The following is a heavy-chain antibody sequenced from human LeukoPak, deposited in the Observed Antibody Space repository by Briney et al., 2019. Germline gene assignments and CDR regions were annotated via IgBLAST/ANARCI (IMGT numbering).Heavy chain of an antibody. Sequence: SETLSLTCTVSGGSISSYYWTWIRQPPGKGLEWIGYIYYSGSTNYNPSLKSRVTISVDTSKNQFSLKLSSVTAADTAVYYCARGRRDDYNYYYYYYMDVWGKGTTVTVSS. CDR2: IYYSGST. J-gene: IGHJ6*03. CDR1: GGSISSYY. V-gene: IGHV4-59*01. D-gene: IGHD5-24*01. CDR3: ARGRRDDYNYYYYYYMDV.